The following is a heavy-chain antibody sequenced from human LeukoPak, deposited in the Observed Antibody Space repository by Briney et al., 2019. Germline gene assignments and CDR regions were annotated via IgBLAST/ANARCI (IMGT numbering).Heavy chain of an antibody. J-gene: IGHJ4*02. CDR3: AKNRGLPSGSYYNGDFDS. CDR2: IYTSGST. D-gene: IGHD3-10*01. V-gene: IGHV4-61*02. Sequence: PSQTLSLTCTVSGGSISSGSYYWSWIRQPAGKGLEWIGRIYTSGSTNYNPSLKSRVTMSVDTSKNQFSLKLSSVTAADTAFYYCAKNRGLPSGSYYNGDFDSWGQGTLVTVSS. CDR1: GGSISSGSYY.